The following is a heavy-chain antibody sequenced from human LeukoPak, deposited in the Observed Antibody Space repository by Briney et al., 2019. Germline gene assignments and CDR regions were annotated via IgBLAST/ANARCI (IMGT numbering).Heavy chain of an antibody. J-gene: IGHJ4*02. Sequence: GGSLRLSCAASGFTFSSYAMSWVRQAPGKGLEWVSAISGSGGSTYYADSVKGRFTISRDNSKNTLYLQMNSLRVEDTAVYYCARGRNVVATSGYFDYWGQGTLVTVSS. D-gene: IGHD5-12*01. V-gene: IGHV3-23*01. CDR2: ISGSGGST. CDR1: GFTFSSYA. CDR3: ARGRNVVATSGYFDY.